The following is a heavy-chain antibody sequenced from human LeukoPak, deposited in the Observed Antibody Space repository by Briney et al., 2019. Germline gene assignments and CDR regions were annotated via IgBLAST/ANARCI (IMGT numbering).Heavy chain of an antibody. CDR2: INPNSGGT. Sequence: ASVKLSCKAPGYTFTGYYMHWVRQAPGQGLEWMGWINPNSGGTNYAQKFQGRVTMTRYTSISTAYMELSRLRSDDTAVYYCARAESSTWYYYMDVWGKGTTVTVSS. CDR3: ARAESSTWYYYMDV. V-gene: IGHV1-2*02. CDR1: GYTFTGYY. D-gene: IGHD2-2*01. J-gene: IGHJ6*03.